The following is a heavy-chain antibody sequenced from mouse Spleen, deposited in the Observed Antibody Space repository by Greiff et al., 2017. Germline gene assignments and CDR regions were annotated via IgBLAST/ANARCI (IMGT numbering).Heavy chain of an antibody. J-gene: IGHJ4*01. CDR1: GYTFTSYT. CDR3: ARWDGDLYYYAMDY. Sequence: QVQLQQSGAELARPGASVKMSCKASGYTFTSYTMHWVKQRPGQGLEWIGYINPSSGYTKYNQKFKDKATLTADKSSSTAYMQLSSLTSEDSAVYYCARWDGDLYYYAMDYWGQGTSVTVSS. CDR2: INPSSGYT. D-gene: IGHD2-13*01. V-gene: IGHV1-4*01.